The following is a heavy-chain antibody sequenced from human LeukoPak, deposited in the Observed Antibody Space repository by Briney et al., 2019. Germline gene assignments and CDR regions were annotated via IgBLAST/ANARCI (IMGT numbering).Heavy chain of an antibody. CDR2: TYYRSKWYN. Sequence: SQTLSLTCAISGDSVSSNSAAWNWIRQSPSRGLEWLGRTYYRSKWYNDYAVSVKSRITINPDTSKNQFSLQLNSVTPEDTAVYYCARVKAVAGMGGYYFDYWGQGTLVTVSS. CDR1: GDSVSSNSAA. V-gene: IGHV6-1*01. CDR3: ARVKAVAGMGGYYFDY. J-gene: IGHJ4*02. D-gene: IGHD6-19*01.